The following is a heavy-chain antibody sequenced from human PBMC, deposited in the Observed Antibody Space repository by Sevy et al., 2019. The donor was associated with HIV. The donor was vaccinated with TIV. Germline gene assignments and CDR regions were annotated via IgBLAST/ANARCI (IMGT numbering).Heavy chain of an antibody. CDR3: ARDRMIFGGQGGMDV. CDR1: GYSFTAYY. V-gene: IGHV1-2*02. CDR2: INPNSGDT. J-gene: IGHJ6*02. Sequence: ASVKVSCKASGYSFTAYYMHWVRQAPGHGLEWMGWINPNSGDTEYAQKFQGRVTMTTDTSINTAYMELSRLRSDETDVFYCARDRMIFGGQGGMDVWGQGTTVTVSS. D-gene: IGHD3-3*01.